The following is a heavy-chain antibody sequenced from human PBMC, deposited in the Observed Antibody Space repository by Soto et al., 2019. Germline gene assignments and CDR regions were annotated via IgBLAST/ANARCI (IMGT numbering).Heavy chain of an antibody. CDR2: IWYDGSNK. V-gene: IGHV3-33*01. CDR3: ARDRPVTGFTVTTNYYYGMDV. D-gene: IGHD4-17*01. CDR1: GFTFSSYG. Sequence: GGSLRLSCAASGFTFSSYGMHWVRQAPGKGLEWVAVIWYDGSNKYYADSVKGRFTISRDNSKNTLYLQMNSLRAEDTAVYYCARDRPVTGFTVTTNYYYGMDVWGQVTTVTVSS. J-gene: IGHJ6*02.